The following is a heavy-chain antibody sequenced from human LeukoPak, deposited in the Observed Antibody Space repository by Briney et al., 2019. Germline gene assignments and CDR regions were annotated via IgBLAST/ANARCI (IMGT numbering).Heavy chain of an antibody. CDR3: ARSRRDSAWYIDDY. J-gene: IGHJ4*02. CDR1: EFSVGSNY. CDR2: IDTTSTYI. D-gene: IGHD6-13*01. Sequence: GGSLRLSCAASEFSVGSNYMTWVRQAPGKGLEWVASIDTTSTYIFYGDSVRGRFTISRDHATNSLSLQMHSLTAGDTAVYYCARSRRDSAWYIDDYWGQGTLVTVSS. V-gene: IGHV3-21*01.